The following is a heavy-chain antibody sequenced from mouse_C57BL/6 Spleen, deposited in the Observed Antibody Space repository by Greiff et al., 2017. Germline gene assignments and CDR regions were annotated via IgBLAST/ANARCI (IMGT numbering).Heavy chain of an antibody. CDR2: IYPGSGST. Sequence: VQLQQPGAELVKPGASVKMSCKASGYTFTSYWITWVKQRPGQGLEWIGDIYPGSGSTNYNEKFKSKATLTVDTSSSTAYMQLSSLTSEDSAVYYCARFGYDSDYYAMDYWGQGTSVTVAS. CDR1: GYTFTSYW. V-gene: IGHV1-55*01. J-gene: IGHJ4*01. CDR3: ARFGYDSDYYAMDY. D-gene: IGHD2-2*01.